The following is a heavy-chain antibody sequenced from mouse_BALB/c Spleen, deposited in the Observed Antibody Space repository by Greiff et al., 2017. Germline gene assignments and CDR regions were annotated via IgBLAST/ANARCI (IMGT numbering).Heavy chain of an antibody. V-gene: IGHV5-17*02. D-gene: IGHD1-1*01. CDR3: AREEGLLPNWFAY. Sequence: EVQRVESGGGLVQPGGSRKLSCAASGFTFSSFGMHWVRQAPEKGLEWVAYISSGSSTIYYADTVKGRFTISRDNPKNTLFLQMTSLRSEDTAMYYCAREEGLLPNWFAYWGQGTLVTVSA. CDR2: ISSGSSTI. CDR1: GFTFSSFG. J-gene: IGHJ3*01.